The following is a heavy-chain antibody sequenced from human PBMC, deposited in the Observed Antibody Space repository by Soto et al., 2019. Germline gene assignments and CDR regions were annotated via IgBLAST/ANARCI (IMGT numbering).Heavy chain of an antibody. D-gene: IGHD2-2*01. Sequence: ASVKVSCKASGYTFTGYYMHWVRQAPGQGLEWMGWINPNSGGTNYAQKFQGWVTMTRDTSISTAYMELSRLRSDDTAVYYCAGGYCSSTSCYFDYWGQGTLVTVSS. CDR2: INPNSGGT. CDR1: GYTFTGYY. J-gene: IGHJ4*02. V-gene: IGHV1-2*04. CDR3: AGGYCSSTSCYFDY.